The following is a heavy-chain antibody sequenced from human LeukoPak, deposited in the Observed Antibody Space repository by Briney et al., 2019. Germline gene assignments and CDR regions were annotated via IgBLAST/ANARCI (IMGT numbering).Heavy chain of an antibody. J-gene: IGHJ6*02. V-gene: IGHV3-20*01. CDR3: ARVGCSGGSCYWSYYYGMDV. CDR2: INWNGGST. CDR1: GFTFDDYG. Sequence: PGGSLRLSCAASGFTFDDYGMSWVRQAPGKGLEWVSGINWNGGSTGYADSVKGRFTISRDNAKNSLYLQMNSLRAEDTALYHCARVGCSGGSCYWSYYYGMDVWGQGTTVTVSS. D-gene: IGHD2-15*01.